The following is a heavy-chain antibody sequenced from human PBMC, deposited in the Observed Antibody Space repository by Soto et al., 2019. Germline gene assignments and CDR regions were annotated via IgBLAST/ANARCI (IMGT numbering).Heavy chain of an antibody. CDR2: ISYDGSNK. J-gene: IGHJ6*03. CDR3: AKDRLYFRLGESLRDYYYYYMDV. D-gene: IGHD3-10*01. CDR1: GFTFSSYG. V-gene: IGHV3-30*18. Sequence: GGSLRLSCAASGFTFSSYGMHWVRQAPGKGLEWVAVISYDGSNKYYADSVKGRFTISRDNSKNTLYLQMNSLRAEDTAVYYCAKDRLYFRLGESLRDYYYYYMDVWGKGTTVTVSS.